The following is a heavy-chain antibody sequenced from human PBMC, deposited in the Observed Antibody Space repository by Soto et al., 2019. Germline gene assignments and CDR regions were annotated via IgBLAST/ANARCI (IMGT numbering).Heavy chain of an antibody. CDR1: GFTFSDHY. CDR3: ARRAASGRHFDH. V-gene: IGHV3-11*01. Sequence: QVQLVESGGGLVMPGESLRLSCAASGFTFSDHYMSWLRQAPGKGLEWVSYISSSGNYMYYADSVKGRFTVSRDNAENSLYLQMNSLRAEDTAVYYCARRAASGRHFDHWGQGTLVSVSS. D-gene: IGHD6-13*01. CDR2: ISSSGNYM. J-gene: IGHJ4*02.